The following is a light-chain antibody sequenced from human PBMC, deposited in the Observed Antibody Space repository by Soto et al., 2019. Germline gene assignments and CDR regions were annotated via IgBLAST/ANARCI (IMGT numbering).Light chain of an antibody. Sequence: IHMTQSPSFQSASVGDRVTITCRASQGIRNDLGWYQQKPGKAPKLLIYAASSLQSGVPSRFSGSGSGTDFTLTISSLQPADFATYYCLQDYNYPRTFGQGTKVDI. CDR2: AAS. CDR3: LQDYNYPRT. J-gene: IGKJ1*01. CDR1: QGIRND. V-gene: IGKV1-6*01.